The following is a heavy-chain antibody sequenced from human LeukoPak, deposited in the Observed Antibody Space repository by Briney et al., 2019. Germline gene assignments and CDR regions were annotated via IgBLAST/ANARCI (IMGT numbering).Heavy chain of an antibody. CDR3: AKDLFRFDY. CDR1: GFTFSTYA. J-gene: IGHJ4*02. D-gene: IGHD3-3*01. CDR2: MSGSGSRT. Sequence: GGSLRLSCAASGFTFSTYAMSWVRQAPGKGLEWVSGMSGSGSRTFYADSVKGRFTISSDTSKNTVFLQMNSLRAEDTAVYYCAKDLFRFDYWGQGTLVTVSS. V-gene: IGHV3-23*01.